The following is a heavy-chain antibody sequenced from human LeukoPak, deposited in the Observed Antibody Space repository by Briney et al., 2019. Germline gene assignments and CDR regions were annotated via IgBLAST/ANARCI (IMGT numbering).Heavy chain of an antibody. CDR3: ARDRGGVGAFDI. CDR2: IYYSGGT. J-gene: IGHJ3*02. D-gene: IGHD2-8*01. V-gene: IGHV4-59*01. Sequence: SETLSLTCTVSGASITSYYWSWIWQPPGKGLERIGYIYYSGGTNYNPSLKSRVTISVDTSENQFSLNLNSVTAADTAVYYCARDRGGVGAFDIWGQGTMVTVSS. CDR1: GASITSYY.